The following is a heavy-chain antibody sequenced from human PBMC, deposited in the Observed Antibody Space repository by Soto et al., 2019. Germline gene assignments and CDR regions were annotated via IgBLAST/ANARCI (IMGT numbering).Heavy chain of an antibody. CDR2: IWYDGSNK. CDR3: VRDEGYGDFLAPDY. J-gene: IGHJ4*02. CDR1: GFTFSSYG. V-gene: IGHV3-33*01. D-gene: IGHD4-17*01. Sequence: QVQLVESGGGVVQPGRSLRLSCAASGFTFSSYGMHWVRQAPGKGLEWVAVIWYDGSNKYYADSVKGRFTISRDNSKNTLYLQMNSLRAEDTAVYYCVRDEGYGDFLAPDYWGQGTLVTVSS.